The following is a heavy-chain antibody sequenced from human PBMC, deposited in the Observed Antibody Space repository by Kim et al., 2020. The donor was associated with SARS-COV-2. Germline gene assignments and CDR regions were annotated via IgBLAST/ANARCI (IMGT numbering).Heavy chain of an antibody. D-gene: IGHD4-4*01. V-gene: IGHV3-7*01. CDR1: GFPFTTYY. J-gene: IGHJ4*02. Sequence: GGSLRLSCAASGFPFTTYYMTWVRQAPGKGLEWVANIKPDGSEKSYVDSVKGRFTISRDNAKSSVYLQMNSLRGEDTAVYYCARGGGQYSVWGQGTLVTVSS. CDR3: ARGGGQYSV. CDR2: IKPDGSEK.